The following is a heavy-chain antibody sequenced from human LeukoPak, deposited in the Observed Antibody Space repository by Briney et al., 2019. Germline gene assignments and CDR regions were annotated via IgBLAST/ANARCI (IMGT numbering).Heavy chain of an antibody. D-gene: IGHD3-16*02. Sequence: SETLSLTCAVYGGSFSGYYWSWIRQPPGKGLEWIGGINHSGSTNYNPSLKSRVTISVDTSKNQFSLKLSSVTAADTAVYYCARGNYVWGSYRYTHFDYWGQGTLVTVSS. CDR2: INHSGST. CDR3: ARGNYVWGSYRYTHFDY. CDR1: GGSFSGYY. V-gene: IGHV4-34*01. J-gene: IGHJ4*02.